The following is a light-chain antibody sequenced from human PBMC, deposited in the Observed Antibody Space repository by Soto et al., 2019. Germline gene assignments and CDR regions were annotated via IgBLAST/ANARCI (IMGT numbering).Light chain of an antibody. V-gene: IGKV3-15*01. Sequence: EIVMTRSPATLSVSPDERATLCSGASQSIGSNLAWYQQKPGQAPRLLIYAASIRATDFPARFSGSGSGTEFTLTISSLQAEDVAVYYCQQYNNWPKTFGQGTKVDIK. CDR2: AAS. CDR3: QQYNNWPKT. CDR1: QSIGSN. J-gene: IGKJ1*01.